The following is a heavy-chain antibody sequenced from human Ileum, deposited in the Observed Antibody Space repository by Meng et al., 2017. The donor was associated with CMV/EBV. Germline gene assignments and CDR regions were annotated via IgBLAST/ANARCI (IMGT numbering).Heavy chain of an antibody. J-gene: IGHJ5*02. CDR1: GYTFNAYH. D-gene: IGHD6-19*01. CDR2: INPNSGGT. CDR3: ARPYTSGWSNWFDP. Sequence: PVGQAGPEWKTPGPPVKFSCKASGYTFNAYHVHWVRQAPGQGLEWMGWINPNSGGTKYAQKFRGRVTLTRDTSISTVYMDLTTITSDDTAVYYCARPYTSGWSNWFDPWGQGTLVTVSS. V-gene: IGHV1-2*02.